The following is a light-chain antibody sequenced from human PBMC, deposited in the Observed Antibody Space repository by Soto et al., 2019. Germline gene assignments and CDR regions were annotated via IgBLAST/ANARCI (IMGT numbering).Light chain of an antibody. V-gene: IGKV1-39*01. CDR1: QSISTY. CDR3: QQSYNTPRT. J-gene: IGKJ1*01. Sequence: DIQMTQSPSSLSASVGDRVTITCRASQSISTYLNWYQQKPGKAPKLLIYDASNLQSGAPSRFSGGGSATDFTLTISSLQPEDFAAYYCQQSYNTPRTFGQGTKVEIK. CDR2: DAS.